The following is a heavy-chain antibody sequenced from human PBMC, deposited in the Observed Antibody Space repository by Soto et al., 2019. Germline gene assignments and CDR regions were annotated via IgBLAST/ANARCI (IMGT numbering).Heavy chain of an antibody. Sequence: SETLSLTCTVSGGSISSYYWSWIRQPPGKGLEWIGYIYYSGSTNYNPSLKSRVTISVDTSKNQFSLKLSSVTAADTAVYYCAKDGWGAALYTVFDYWGQGTLVTVSS. CDR1: GGSISSYY. CDR3: AKDGWGAALYTVFDY. V-gene: IGHV4-59*01. D-gene: IGHD1-26*01. CDR2: IYYSGST. J-gene: IGHJ4*02.